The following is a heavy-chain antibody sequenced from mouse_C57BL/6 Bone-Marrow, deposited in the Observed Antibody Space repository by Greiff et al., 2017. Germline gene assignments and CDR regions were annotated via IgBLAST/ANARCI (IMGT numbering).Heavy chain of an antibody. V-gene: IGHV1-9*01. J-gene: IGHJ4*01. CDR3: ARGWLRRVPYYARDY. CDR1: GYTFTASW. CDR2: TLPGSGST. D-gene: IGHD2-2*01. Sequence: QVKLKASGAELMKPAASVKLSCKSTGYTFTASWIEWVKQSPGHGLAWIGATLPGSGSTNYNEQFKGKAPSTADTSSNTAYMQLSSQTTEDSAIYDGARGWLRRVPYYARDYWGQGTSVTVSS.